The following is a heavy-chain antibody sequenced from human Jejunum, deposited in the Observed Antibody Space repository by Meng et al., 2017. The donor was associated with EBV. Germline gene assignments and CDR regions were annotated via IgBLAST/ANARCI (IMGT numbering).Heavy chain of an antibody. Sequence: QVLLWHAGAEVKKPGASVKVSCKVSGDTFTRYYMHWVRQAPGQGLEWMGIINPTGDSTTYAEKFQGRLTMTRDTSTTTAYMELSSLRSEDTAVYYCAGGMTIRQNWFDPWGQGTLVTVAS. CDR2: INPTGDST. CDR3: AGGMTIRQNWFDP. V-gene: IGHV1-46*01. CDR1: GDTFTRYY. J-gene: IGHJ5*02. D-gene: IGHD5-24*01.